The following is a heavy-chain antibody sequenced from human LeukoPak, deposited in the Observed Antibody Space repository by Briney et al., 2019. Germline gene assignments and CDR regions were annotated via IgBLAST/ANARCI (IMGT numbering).Heavy chain of an antibody. J-gene: IGHJ5*02. V-gene: IGHV1-46*01. CDR3: AKGPAMVRGTFDP. CDR1: GYTFTSYY. D-gene: IGHD3-10*01. CDR2: INPSGGST. Sequence: ASVKVSCKASGYTFTSYYMHWVRQAPGQGLEWMGIINPSGGSTSYAQKFQGRVTITADESTSTAYMELSSLRSEETAVYYCAKGPAMVRGTFDPWGQGTLVTVSS.